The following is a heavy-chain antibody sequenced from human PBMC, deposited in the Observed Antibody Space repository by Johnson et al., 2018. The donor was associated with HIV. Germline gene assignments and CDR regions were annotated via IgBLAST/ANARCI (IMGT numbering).Heavy chain of an antibody. CDR2: ISHDGSSE. J-gene: IGHJ3*02. CDR1: GFTFSDSG. CDR3: ARWAGYDVWSGWHAFDI. Sequence: QVQLVESGGGVVQPGRSLRLSCAASGFTFSDSGLHWVRQAPGAGLEWVAAISHDGSSEYYGDDVQGRVTISSDNSKNKLNLQMGSLSTEDMAVYYCARWAGYDVWSGWHAFDIWGQGTMVTVSS. D-gene: IGHD3-3*01. V-gene: IGHV3-30*03.